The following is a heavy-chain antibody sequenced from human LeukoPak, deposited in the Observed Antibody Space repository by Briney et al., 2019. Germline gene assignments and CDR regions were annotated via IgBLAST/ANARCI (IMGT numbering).Heavy chain of an antibody. V-gene: IGHV3-23*01. CDR2: ISGSGGST. Sequence: PTGGSLRLSCAASGFTFSSYAMSWVRQAPGKGLEWVPAISGSGGSTYYADSVKGRFTISRDNSKNTLYLQMNSLRAEDTAVYYCAKRVNSGSYSFDYWGQGTLVTVSS. D-gene: IGHD1-26*01. CDR3: AKRVNSGSYSFDY. J-gene: IGHJ4*02. CDR1: GFTFSSYA.